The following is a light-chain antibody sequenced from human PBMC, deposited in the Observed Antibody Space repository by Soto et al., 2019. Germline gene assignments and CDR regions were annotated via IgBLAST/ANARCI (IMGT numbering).Light chain of an antibody. J-gene: IGKJ1*01. CDR1: QSLLNSNGYVY. Sequence: EIVVTQSPLSLPVTPGEPASISCRSSQSLLNSNGYVYLDWYLQKPGQSPQLLIYLASNRASGVPDRFSGSGSGTDFTLKISRVEAEDVGIYYCMQALHTPRFGQGTKVEIK. V-gene: IGKV2-28*01. CDR3: MQALHTPR. CDR2: LAS.